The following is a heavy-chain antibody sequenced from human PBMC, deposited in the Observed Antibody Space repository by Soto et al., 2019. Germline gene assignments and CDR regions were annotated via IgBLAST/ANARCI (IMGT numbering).Heavy chain of an antibody. CDR2: ISYDGSTK. D-gene: IGHD2-15*01. J-gene: IGHJ3*02. CDR3: AKEQMRDSAFDI. V-gene: IGHV3-30*18. CDR1: GFTFSSYG. Sequence: QVQLVESGGGVVQSGRSLRLSCAASGFTFSSYGMHWVRQAPGKGLEWVTVISYDGSTKYYADSVKGRFTISRDNSKNTLYMQMNSLRAEDTAVYYCAKEQMRDSAFDIWGQGTMVTVSS.